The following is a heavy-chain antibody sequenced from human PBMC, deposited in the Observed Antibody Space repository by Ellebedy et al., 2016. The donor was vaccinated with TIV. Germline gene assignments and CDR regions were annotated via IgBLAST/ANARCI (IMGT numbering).Heavy chain of an antibody. J-gene: IGHJ4*02. CDR3: AKDSFTGFGSSYSFDF. CDR1: GYTFTGNY. D-gene: IGHD2-2*01. CDR2: INPSSGGT. V-gene: IGHV1-2*02. Sequence: ASVKVSCKASGYTFTGNYMHWVRQAPGQGLEWMGWINPSSGGTNYAQKFQGRVNMTRDTSVSTAYMDLIRLTSDDTAVYYCAKDSFTGFGSSYSFDFWGQGTLVTVSS.